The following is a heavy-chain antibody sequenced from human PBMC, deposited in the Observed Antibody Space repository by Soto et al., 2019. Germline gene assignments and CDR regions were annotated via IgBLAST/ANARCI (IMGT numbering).Heavy chain of an antibody. Sequence: QVQLVQSAAEVKKPGASVKVSCKASGYTFSNYGISWVRQAPGQGLEWTAWISGYNGDTKNAQSRHGRVTVTTDTSTSTSYMELRSMRSDDTAIYYCARSLGSGTGFDYWGQGTLVTVSS. J-gene: IGHJ4*02. V-gene: IGHV1-18*01. CDR3: ARSLGSGTGFDY. CDR1: GYTFSNYG. D-gene: IGHD3-10*01. CDR2: ISGYNGDT.